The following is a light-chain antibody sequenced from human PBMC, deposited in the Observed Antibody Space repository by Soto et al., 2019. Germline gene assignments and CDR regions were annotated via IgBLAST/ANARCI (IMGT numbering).Light chain of an antibody. CDR1: QDLDRW. Sequence: DIQMTHSPSSLSASVGDRVTITPRASQDLDRWLAWYQQKPGEAPKVLIYAASNLQSGVPSRFSGSGSGTDFTLTISSLQPEDFATYYCQQSHSTPITFGQGTRLEIK. CDR2: AAS. V-gene: IGKV1-12*01. CDR3: QQSHSTPIT. J-gene: IGKJ5*01.